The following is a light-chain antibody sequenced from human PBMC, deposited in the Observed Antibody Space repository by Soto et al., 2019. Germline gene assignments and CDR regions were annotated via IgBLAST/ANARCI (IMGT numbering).Light chain of an antibody. CDR3: QKYSSVPV. J-gene: IGKJ3*01. Sequence: DIQMTQSPTSLSASVGDRVTITCRASQGIRNFVAWYQQKPGKAPKLLIYAASTLQSGVPSRFSGSGSGTDFTITINSLQPEYVATYSCQKYSSVPVFGPGTKVEIK. V-gene: IGKV1-27*01. CDR1: QGIRNF. CDR2: AAS.